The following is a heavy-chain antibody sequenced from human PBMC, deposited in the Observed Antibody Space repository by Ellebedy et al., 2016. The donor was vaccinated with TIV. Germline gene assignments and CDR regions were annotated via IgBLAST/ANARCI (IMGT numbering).Heavy chain of an antibody. J-gene: IGHJ5*02. Sequence: GESLKIPCAGPGFSFSNYAMHWVRHAPGAGLEWVSGLSGSGGPTHYADSVKGRFTISRDNSKNILYLQMTGLRAADTATYFSARDRESGTYPNWFHPWGRGTLVSVSS. CDR2: LSGSGGPT. D-gene: IGHD1-7*01. CDR1: GFSFSNYA. V-gene: IGHV3-23*01. CDR3: ARDRESGTYPNWFHP.